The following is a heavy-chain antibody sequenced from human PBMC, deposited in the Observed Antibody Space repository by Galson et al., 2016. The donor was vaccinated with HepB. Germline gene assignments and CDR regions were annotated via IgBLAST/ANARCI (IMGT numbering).Heavy chain of an antibody. J-gene: IGHJ6*04. CDR1: GFSLSDPRVG. Sequence: PALVKPTQTLTLTCTVSGFSLSDPRVGVSWVRQSPGGALEWLAHIFSNDETSYNAPLKTRLTTPRDTSKNQEVLTMSNVDPADPGTSYCARIPLVWLEDPFPRYYYYGMDAWGRGATVAVSA. CDR3: ARIPLVWLEDPFPRYYYYGMDA. CDR2: IFSNDET. V-gene: IGHV2-26*01. D-gene: IGHD3-3*01.